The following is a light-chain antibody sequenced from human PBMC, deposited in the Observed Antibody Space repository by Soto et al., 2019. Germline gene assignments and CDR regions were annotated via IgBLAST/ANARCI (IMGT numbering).Light chain of an antibody. J-gene: IGKJ1*01. Sequence: EIVLTQSPGTLSLSPGERAPLSCRASQSVSSSYLVWYPQKPGQAPRLVLYGASSRATGIPDRFSASGSGTDFTLTISRLEPEDFAVYYCHQYGSSPTWTFGQGTKVDI. CDR3: HQYGSSPTWT. CDR2: GAS. CDR1: QSVSSSY. V-gene: IGKV3-20*01.